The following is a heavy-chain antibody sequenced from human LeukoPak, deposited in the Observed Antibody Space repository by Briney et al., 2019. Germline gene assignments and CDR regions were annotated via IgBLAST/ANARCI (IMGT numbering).Heavy chain of an antibody. D-gene: IGHD3-22*01. CDR2: ISHDRSNK. CDR3: ANGLSVTMIVVVIQGPLGAFDI. Sequence: GPSLKLSCAASALTFSTYGMQWIRQDPAKGPELVTIISHDRSNKYYEDSVKGRFTISRDNSKNTLYLQMNSLRAEDTAVYYCANGLSVTMIVVVIQGPLGAFDIWGQGTMVTVSS. V-gene: IGHV3-30*18. J-gene: IGHJ3*02. CDR1: ALTFSTYG.